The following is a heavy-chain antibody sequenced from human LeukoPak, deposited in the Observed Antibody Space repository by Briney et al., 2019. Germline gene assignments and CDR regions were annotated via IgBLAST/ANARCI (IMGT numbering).Heavy chain of an antibody. J-gene: IGHJ3*02. D-gene: IGHD3-10*01. CDR2: RKQDGSEK. Sequence: PGGSLRLSCAASGFTFSSYWMSWVRQAPGKGLEWVANRKQDGSEKYYVDSVKGRFTISRDNAKNSLYLQMNSLRAEDTAVYYCASLITMVRGVIIKAVWYASDIWGQGTMVTVSS. CDR3: ASLITMVRGVIIKAVWYASDI. CDR1: GFTFSSYW. V-gene: IGHV3-7*01.